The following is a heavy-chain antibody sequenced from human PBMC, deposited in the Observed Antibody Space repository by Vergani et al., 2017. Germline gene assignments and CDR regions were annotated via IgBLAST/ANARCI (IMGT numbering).Heavy chain of an antibody. V-gene: IGHV4-38-2*02. D-gene: IGHD4-11*01. CDR2: IDHTGRP. CDR3: ARVNTETNGHLYYYYYMDV. CDR1: NYSIGRDYF. J-gene: IGHJ6*03. Sequence: QVHLQESGPGLVKPSETLSLTCSVSNYSIGRDYFWGWIRRSPGEGLEWVGDIDHTGRPDYNPSLKSRLTMSVDKSRNQFSLTLNSVTATDTAIYFCARVNTETNGHLYYYYYMDVWGQGTAVTVS.